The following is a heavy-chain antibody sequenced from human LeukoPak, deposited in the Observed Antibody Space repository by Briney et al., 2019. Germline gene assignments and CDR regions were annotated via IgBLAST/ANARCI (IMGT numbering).Heavy chain of an antibody. Sequence: SETLSLTCTVSGASISSYYWSWIRQPAGKGLEWIGRIYTSGTTNYNPSLTSRVSMSVDTSKNQFSLKLTSVTAADTAVYYCARGPYCGGECYFDYWGQGTLVTVSS. CDR3: ARGPYCGGECYFDY. J-gene: IGHJ4*02. CDR1: GASISSYY. V-gene: IGHV4-4*07. D-gene: IGHD2-21*01. CDR2: IYTSGTT.